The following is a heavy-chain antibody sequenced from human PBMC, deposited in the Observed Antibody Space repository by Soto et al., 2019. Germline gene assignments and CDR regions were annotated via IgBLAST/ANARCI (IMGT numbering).Heavy chain of an antibody. V-gene: IGHV4-39*07. CDR3: ARLAMWSRYSSGGFDY. CDR1: GGSISSSSYY. CDR2: IYYSGST. Sequence: PSETLSLTCTVSGGSISSSSYYWGWIRQPPGKGLEWIGSIYYSGSTYYNPSLKSRVTISADKSISTAYLQWSSLKASDTAMYYCARLAMWSRYSSGGFDYWGQGTLVTVSS. J-gene: IGHJ4*02. D-gene: IGHD6-19*01.